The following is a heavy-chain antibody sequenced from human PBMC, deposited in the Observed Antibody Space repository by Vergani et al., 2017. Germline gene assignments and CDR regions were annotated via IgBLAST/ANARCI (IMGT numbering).Heavy chain of an antibody. J-gene: IGHJ4*02. CDR2: IIPIFGTA. D-gene: IGHD3-22*01. CDR3: ARGSSDYYDSSGYYGY. CDR1: GGTFSSYA. Sequence: QVQLVQSGAEVKKPGASVKVSCKASGGTFSSYAISWVRQAPGQGLEWMGGIIPIFGTANYAQKFQGRVTITADKSTSTAYMELSSLRSEDTAVYYCARGSSDYYDSSGYYGYWGQGTLVTVSS. V-gene: IGHV1-69*06.